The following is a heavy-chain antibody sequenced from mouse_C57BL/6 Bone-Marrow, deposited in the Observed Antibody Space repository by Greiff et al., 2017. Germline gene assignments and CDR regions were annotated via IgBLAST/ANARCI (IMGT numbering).Heavy chain of an antibody. CDR2: ISSGDGYT. Sequence: EVQLVESGGDLVKPGGSLKLSCAASGFTFSSYGMPWVRQTPDKRLEWVATISSGDGYTYYPDSVKGRFTISRDNAKNTPYLQMSSLKSEDTAMYYCASHFITTVDYWGRGTTLTVSA. V-gene: IGHV5-6*01. CDR3: ASHFITTVDY. J-gene: IGHJ2*01. D-gene: IGHD1-1*01. CDR1: GFTFSSYG.